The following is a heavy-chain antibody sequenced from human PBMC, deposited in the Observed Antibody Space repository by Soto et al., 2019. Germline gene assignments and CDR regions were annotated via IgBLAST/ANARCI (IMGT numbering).Heavy chain of an antibody. CDR2: VSYDERNI. J-gene: IGHJ4*02. V-gene: IGHV3-30*18. CDR1: GFTFSTSD. D-gene: IGHD3-16*01. CDR3: AKLVDKSLDDY. Sequence: GGSLRLSCVASGFTFSTSDMHWVRQAPGQGLEWVAVVSYDERNIYYADSVKGRFSVSRDNSKSTLFLHMNSLRAEDTAVYFCAKLVDKSLDDYWGQGALVTVSS.